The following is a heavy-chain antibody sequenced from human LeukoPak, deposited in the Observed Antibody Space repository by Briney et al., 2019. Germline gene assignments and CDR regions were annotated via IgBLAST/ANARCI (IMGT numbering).Heavy chain of an antibody. V-gene: IGHV3-23*01. D-gene: IGHD6-19*01. J-gene: IGHJ4*02. CDR2: ISGSGGST. Sequence: AGGSLRLSCAASGFTFSTYNMNWVRQAPGKGLEWVSAISGSGGSTYYADSVKGRFTISRDNSKNTLYLQMNSLRAEDTAVYYCAKGRGYSSGLDAYWGQGTLVTVSS. CDR1: GFTFSTYN. CDR3: AKGRGYSSGLDAY.